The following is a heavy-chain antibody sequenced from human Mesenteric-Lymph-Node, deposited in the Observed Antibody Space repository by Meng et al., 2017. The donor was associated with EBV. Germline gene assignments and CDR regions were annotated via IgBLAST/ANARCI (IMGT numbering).Heavy chain of an antibody. J-gene: IGHJ4*02. D-gene: IGHD3-16*01. V-gene: IGHV4-30-4*01. CDR3: ARGVGGGYDYYLDL. CDR2: IYYSGVT. CDR1: GGSISRGASY. Sequence: QVQLQESGPGLVKPSQTLSLTCAVSGGSISRGASYWSWIRQPPGKGLEWIGYIYYSGVTYYNPSLKSRVIISLDTSKNQFSLRLSSVTAADTAMYYCARGVGGGYDYYLDLWGQGTLVTVSS.